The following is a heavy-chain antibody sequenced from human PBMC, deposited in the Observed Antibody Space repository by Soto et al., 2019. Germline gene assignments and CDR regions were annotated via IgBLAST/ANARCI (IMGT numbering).Heavy chain of an antibody. CDR3: ARDVAGATEYYFDY. Sequence: SETLSLTCAVSGGSISNSNWWSWVRQPPGKGLEWIGEIYHSGSTNYNPSLKSRVTISVDKSKNQFSLKLSSVTAADTAVYYCARDVAGATEYYFDYWGQGTLVTVSS. J-gene: IGHJ4*02. V-gene: IGHV4-4*02. D-gene: IGHD1-26*01. CDR2: IYHSGST. CDR1: GGSISNSNW.